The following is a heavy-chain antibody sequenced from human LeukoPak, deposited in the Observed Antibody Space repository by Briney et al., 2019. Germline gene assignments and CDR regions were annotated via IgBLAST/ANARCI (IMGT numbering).Heavy chain of an antibody. CDR3: AKARGLIGGAFDI. J-gene: IGHJ3*02. CDR1: GFTFDDYI. Sequence: GGSLRLSCAASGFTFDDYIMHWVRQAPGKGLEWVSLVSWDGDTTYYADSVKGRFTISRNNSKNSLYLQMNSLRTEDTALYYCAKARGLIGGAFDIWGQGTMVTVSS. V-gene: IGHV3-43*01. D-gene: IGHD3-22*01. CDR2: VSWDGDTT.